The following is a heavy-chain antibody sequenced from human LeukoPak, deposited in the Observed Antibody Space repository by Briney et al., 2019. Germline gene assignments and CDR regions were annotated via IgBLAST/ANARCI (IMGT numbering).Heavy chain of an antibody. CDR2: INPNSGGT. J-gene: IGHJ4*02. CDR1: RNMFKGYY. CDR3: ARGYCSGDCFTLFDY. V-gene: IGHV1-2*02. Sequence: SVHVSYQAARNMFKGYYTHSVRQAPGHQLECLGWINPNSGGTNYAQKFQGRVTMTRDTSISTAYMELSSLRSDDTAVYYCARGYCSGDCFTLFDYWGQGTLVTVSS. D-gene: IGHD2-21*02.